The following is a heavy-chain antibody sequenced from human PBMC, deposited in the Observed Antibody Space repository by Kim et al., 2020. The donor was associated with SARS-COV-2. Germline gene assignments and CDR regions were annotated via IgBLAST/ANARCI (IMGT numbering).Heavy chain of an antibody. CDR2: IYPGDSDT. J-gene: IGHJ4*02. V-gene: IGHV5-51*01. CDR1: GYSFTSYW. D-gene: IGHD3-10*01. CDR3: ARQGDYYGSGSYFDY. Sequence: GESLKISCKGSGYSFTSYWIGWVRQMPGKGLEWMGIIYPGDSDTRYSPSFQGQVTIPADKSISTAYLPWSSLKASDTAMYYCARQGDYYGSGSYFDYCGQGTLVTVSS.